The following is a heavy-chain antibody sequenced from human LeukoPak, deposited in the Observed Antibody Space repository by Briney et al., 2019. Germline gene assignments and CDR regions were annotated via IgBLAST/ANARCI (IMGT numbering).Heavy chain of an antibody. CDR1: GGFLSNSY. CDR2: FNDSEST. CDR3: ARWDASGRPGIGFDF. Sequence: KSSETLSLTCTVRGGFLSNSYWRGLREPRKEGGEGIGFFNDSESTNYIPPLKSQVSISLDTTKNQVSVWLTSVTAADRAVYYGARWDASGRPGIGFDFWGQGTRVSVSS. V-gene: IGHV4-4*09. D-gene: IGHD1-26*01. J-gene: IGHJ4*02.